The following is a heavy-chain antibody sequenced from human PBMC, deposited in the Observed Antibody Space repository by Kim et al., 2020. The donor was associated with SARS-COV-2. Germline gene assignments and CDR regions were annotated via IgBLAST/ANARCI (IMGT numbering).Heavy chain of an antibody. CDR1: GFTFSSYA. CDR3: ARARGAHGAYFDY. J-gene: IGHJ4*02. Sequence: GGSLRLSCAASGFTFSSYAMSWVRQAPGKGLEWVSAISGSGGSTYYADSVKGRFTISRDNSKNTLYLQMNSLRAEDTAVYYCARARGAHGAYFDYWGQGTLVTVSS. CDR2: ISGSGGST. D-gene: IGHD1-26*01. V-gene: IGHV3-23*01.